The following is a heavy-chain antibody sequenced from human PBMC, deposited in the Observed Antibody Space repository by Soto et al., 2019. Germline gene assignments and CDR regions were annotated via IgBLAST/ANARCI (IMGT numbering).Heavy chain of an antibody. CDR1: GGSMTGYY. CDR3: ARMIGGYDAFDV. V-gene: IGHV4-59*08. J-gene: IGHJ3*01. CDR2: IYYSGFT. D-gene: IGHD6-25*01. Sequence: ETLPLTCTVSGGSMTGYYWSWIRQPPHKGLEWVGYIYYSGFTNYNPSLKSRVTISLDTSKNQFSLKLTSVTAADTAMYYCARMIGGYDAFDVWGQGTMVTVSS.